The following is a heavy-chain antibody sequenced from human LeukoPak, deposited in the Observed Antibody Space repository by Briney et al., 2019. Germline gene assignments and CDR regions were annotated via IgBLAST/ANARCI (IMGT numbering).Heavy chain of an antibody. CDR1: GYTFTNHG. J-gene: IGHJ5*02. CDR2: ISAYTGDT. CDR3: ARGMGLRLRPSRFDP. Sequence: GASVKVSCKTSGYTFTNHGIGWVRQAPGQGLEWMGWISAYTGDTHYVQKFNDRVTMTIDTSTSTAYMELTSLRSDDTAFYYCARGMGLRLRPSRFDPWGQGTLVTVSS. V-gene: IGHV1-18*01. D-gene: IGHD2-21*02.